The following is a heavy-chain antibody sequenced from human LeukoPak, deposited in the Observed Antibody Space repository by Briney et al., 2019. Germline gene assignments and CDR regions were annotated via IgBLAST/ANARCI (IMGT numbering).Heavy chain of an antibody. D-gene: IGHD2/OR15-2a*01. V-gene: IGHV3-23*05. CDR1: GFTFSDSA. Sequence: GGSLRLSCAASGFTFSDSAMRWVRQAPGKGLEWVSSIGRSGTNTFYADSVKGRFTISRDNSKNTVYLYMVSLRAEDTAMYYCAKGVSGPQYYFHFWGQGNMVTVSS. J-gene: IGHJ4*02. CDR2: IGRSGTNT. CDR3: AKGVSGPQYYFHF.